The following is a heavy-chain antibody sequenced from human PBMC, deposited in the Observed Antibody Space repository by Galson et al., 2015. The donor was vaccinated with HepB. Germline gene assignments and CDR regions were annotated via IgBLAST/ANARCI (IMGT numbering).Heavy chain of an antibody. V-gene: IGHV1-2*06. D-gene: IGHD4-17*01. CDR1: GYTFTGYY. CDR3: ARTPSVTPLLADF. Sequence: SVKVSCKATGYTFTGYYIHWVRQAPGQGLEWVGRFNPKSGGTHYAPRSQGRVAMTGDTSISTAYMELSRLRFDDTAVYYCARTPSVTPLLADFWGQGTLVTVSS. J-gene: IGHJ4*02. CDR2: FNPKSGGT.